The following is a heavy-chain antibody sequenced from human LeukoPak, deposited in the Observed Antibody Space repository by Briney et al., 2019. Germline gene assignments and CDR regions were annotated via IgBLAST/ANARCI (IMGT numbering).Heavy chain of an antibody. CDR1: GFTFSSYA. CDR3: ANLGLDWGRNY. CDR2: ISGSGGST. J-gene: IGHJ4*02. D-gene: IGHD3/OR15-3a*01. Sequence: GGSLRLSCAASGFTFSSYAMSWVRQAPGKGLEWVSAISGSGGSTYYADSVKGRFTISRDNSKNTLYLQMNSLRAEDTAVYYCANLGLDWGRNYWGQGTLVTVSS. V-gene: IGHV3-23*01.